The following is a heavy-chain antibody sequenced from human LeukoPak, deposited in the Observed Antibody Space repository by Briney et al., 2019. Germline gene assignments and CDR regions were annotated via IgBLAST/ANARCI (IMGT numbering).Heavy chain of an antibody. CDR2: VTTSGTIT. CDR3: AKNRGATMIGGELDF. CDR1: GFTFTNYA. Sequence: GGSLRLSCAASGFTFTNYAMTWVRQAPGKGLEWVSLVTTSGTITYYADSVRGRFTVSRDNSMNTLYLQMTSLRAEDTAVYYCAKNRGATMIGGELDFWGKGTLVTVSS. J-gene: IGHJ4*02. V-gene: IGHV3-23*01. D-gene: IGHD3-10*02.